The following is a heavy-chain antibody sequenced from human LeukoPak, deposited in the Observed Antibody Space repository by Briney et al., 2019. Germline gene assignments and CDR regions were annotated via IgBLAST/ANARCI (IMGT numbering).Heavy chain of an antibody. V-gene: IGHV1-18*01. Sequence: ASVKVSCKASGYTFTSYGISWVRQATGQGLEWMGWISAYNGNTNYAQKLQGRVTMTTDTSTSTAYMELRSLRSDDTAVYYCARAGDCSSTSCYSNDYWGQGTLVTVSS. CDR2: ISAYNGNT. CDR1: GYTFTSYG. J-gene: IGHJ4*02. D-gene: IGHD2-2*02. CDR3: ARAGDCSSTSCYSNDY.